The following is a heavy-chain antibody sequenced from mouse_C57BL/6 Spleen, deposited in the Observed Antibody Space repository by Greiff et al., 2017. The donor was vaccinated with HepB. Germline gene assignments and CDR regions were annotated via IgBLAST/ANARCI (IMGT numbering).Heavy chain of an antibody. CDR3: ARSEDYSNYTWFAY. CDR2: IYPGDGDT. CDR1: GYAFSSYW. Sequence: QVQLQQSGAELVKPGASVKISCKASGYAFSSYWMNWVKQRPGKGLEWIGQIYPGDGDTNYNGKFKGKATLTADKSSSTAYMQLSSLTSGDSAVYFCARSEDYSNYTWFAYWGQGTLVTVSA. J-gene: IGHJ3*01. D-gene: IGHD2-5*01. V-gene: IGHV1-80*01.